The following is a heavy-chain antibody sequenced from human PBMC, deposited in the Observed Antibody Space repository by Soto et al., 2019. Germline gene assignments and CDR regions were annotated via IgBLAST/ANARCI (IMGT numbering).Heavy chain of an antibody. Sequence: VQLVESGGGLVKPGGSLRLSCAASVFTFTRYSMNWVRQAPGKGLEWVSSISSTTNYIYYGDSMKGRFTISRDNAKNSLYLEMNSLRAEDTAVYYCSRESEDLTSNFDYWGQGTLVTVSS. CDR3: SRESEDLTSNFDY. J-gene: IGHJ4*02. CDR2: ISSTTNYI. D-gene: IGHD7-27*01. CDR1: VFTFTRYS. V-gene: IGHV3-21*06.